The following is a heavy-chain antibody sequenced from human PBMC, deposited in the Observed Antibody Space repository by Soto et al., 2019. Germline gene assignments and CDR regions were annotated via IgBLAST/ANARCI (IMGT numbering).Heavy chain of an antibody. J-gene: IGHJ4*02. D-gene: IGHD5-18*01. Sequence: PGGSLRLSCAASGFTFSGSAMHWVRQASGKGLEWVGRIRSKANSYATAYAASVKGRFTISRDDSKNTAYLQMNSLKTEDTAVYYCTRERGYSYGRHHYDFDYWGQGTLVTVSS. CDR3: TRERGYSYGRHHYDFDY. CDR2: IRSKANSYAT. CDR1: GFTFSGSA. V-gene: IGHV3-73*01.